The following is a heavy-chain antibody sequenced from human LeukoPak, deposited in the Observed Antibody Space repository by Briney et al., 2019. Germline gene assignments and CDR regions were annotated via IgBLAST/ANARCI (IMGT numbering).Heavy chain of an antibody. Sequence: ASVKASCKASGGTFSSYAISWVRQAPGQGLEWMGRIIPILGIANYAQKFQGRVTITADKSTSTAYMELSSLRSEDTAVYYCARSPLPAVPYYYDSYDYWGQGTLVTVSS. CDR1: GGTFSSYA. D-gene: IGHD3-22*01. CDR2: IIPILGIA. CDR3: ARSPLPAVPYYYDSYDY. V-gene: IGHV1-69*04. J-gene: IGHJ4*02.